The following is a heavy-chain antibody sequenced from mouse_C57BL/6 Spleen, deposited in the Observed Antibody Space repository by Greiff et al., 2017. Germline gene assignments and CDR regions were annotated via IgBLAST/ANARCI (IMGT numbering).Heavy chain of an antibody. CDR1: GYTFTSYG. V-gene: IGHV1-81*01. J-gene: IGHJ4*01. Sequence: QVQLKESGAELARPGASVKLSCKASGYTFTSYGISWVKQRTGQGLEWIGEIYPRSGNTYYNEKFKGKATLTADKSSSTAYMELRSLTSEDSAVYFCAREAGRGYAMDYWGQGTSVTVSS. D-gene: IGHD3-3*01. CDR3: AREAGRGYAMDY. CDR2: IYPRSGNT.